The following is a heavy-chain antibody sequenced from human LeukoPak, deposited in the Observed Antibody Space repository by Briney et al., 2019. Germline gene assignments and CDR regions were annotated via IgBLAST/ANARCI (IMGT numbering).Heavy chain of an antibody. CDR3: ARDHGEYGGYADY. CDR1: GYTFTSDG. V-gene: IGHV1-18*04. Sequence: ASVKVYCKASGYTFTSDGIRGVRQGPGHGLDLVGWISAYNGNTNYAQKLQGRVTMTTDTSTSTAYMELRSLRSDDTAVYYCARDHGEYGGYADYWGQGTLVTVSS. J-gene: IGHJ4*02. D-gene: IGHD5-12*01. CDR2: ISAYNGNT.